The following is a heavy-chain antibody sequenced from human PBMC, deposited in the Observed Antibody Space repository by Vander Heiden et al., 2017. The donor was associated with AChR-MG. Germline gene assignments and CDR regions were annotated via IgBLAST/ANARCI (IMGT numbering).Heavy chain of an antibody. CDR1: AGSVSSGTYY. J-gene: IGHJ5*02. V-gene: IGHV4-61*01. CDR2: IHYSGSI. CDR3: ARVSPQDCFDP. Sequence: QVHLQESGPGLVKPSETLSLTCTVSAGSVSSGTYYWIRQPPGKGLQWIAYIHYSGSINYNPSLKSRVTMSIDTSKNQFSLNLKSVTAEDTAVYFCARVSPQDCFDPWGQGTLVTVSS.